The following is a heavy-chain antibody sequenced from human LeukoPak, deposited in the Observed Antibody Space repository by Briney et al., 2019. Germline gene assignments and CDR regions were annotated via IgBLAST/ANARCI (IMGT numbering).Heavy chain of an antibody. Sequence: GESLKISCKVSGYSCPSYWITWVRQVPGKGLEWMGRIAPSDSYTNYNPSFEGHVTMSVEKSITTVYLQWSSLKASDTAMYYCVRQPPGVYDTTQNWFDPWGQGTLVTVSS. CDR1: GYSCPSYW. D-gene: IGHD3-22*01. CDR3: VRQPPGVYDTTQNWFDP. V-gene: IGHV5-10-1*01. CDR2: IAPSDSYT. J-gene: IGHJ5*02.